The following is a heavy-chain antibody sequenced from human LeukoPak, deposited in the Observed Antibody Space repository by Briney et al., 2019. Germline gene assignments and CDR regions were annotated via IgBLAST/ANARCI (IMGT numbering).Heavy chain of an antibody. CDR3: ARDISSSSPWFDP. D-gene: IGHD6-6*01. Sequence: PSETLSLTCAVYGGSFSGYYWSWIRQPPGKGLEWIGGINHSGSTNYNPSLKSRVTISVDTSKNQFSLKLSSVTAADTAVYYCARDISSSSPWFDPWGQGTLVTVSS. J-gene: IGHJ5*02. CDR2: INHSGST. CDR1: GGSFSGYY. V-gene: IGHV4-34*01.